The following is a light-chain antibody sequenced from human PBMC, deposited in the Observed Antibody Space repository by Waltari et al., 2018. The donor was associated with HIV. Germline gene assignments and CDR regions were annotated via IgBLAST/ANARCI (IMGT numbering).Light chain of an antibody. CDR2: DTS. V-gene: IGKV3-11*01. CDR1: QSVSSF. J-gene: IGKJ4*01. CDR3: QQRSNWPPAPT. Sequence: EIVLTQSPATLSLSPGERATLSCRASQSVSSFLAWYQQKPGQAPRLLIYDTSKRATGIPARFSGSGSETDFTLTISSLEPEDFAVYYCQQRSNWPPAPTFGGGTKVEIK.